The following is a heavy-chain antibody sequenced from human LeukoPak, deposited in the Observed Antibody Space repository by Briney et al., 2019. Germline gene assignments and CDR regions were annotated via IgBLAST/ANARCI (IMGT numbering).Heavy chain of an antibody. Sequence: ASVKVSCKASGYTFTGYYMHWVRQAPGQGLEWMGWINPNSGGTNYAQKFQGRVTMTRDTFISTAYMELSRLRSDDTAVYYCASHYYDSSGYNIWGQGTMVTVSS. V-gene: IGHV1-2*02. CDR1: GYTFTGYY. D-gene: IGHD3-22*01. CDR3: ASHYYDSSGYNI. J-gene: IGHJ3*02. CDR2: INPNSGGT.